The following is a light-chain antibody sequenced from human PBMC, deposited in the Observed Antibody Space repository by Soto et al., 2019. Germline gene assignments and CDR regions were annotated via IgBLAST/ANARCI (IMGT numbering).Light chain of an antibody. CDR2: KAS. V-gene: IGKV1-5*03. CDR3: QHYNSYSEA. CDR1: QTISSW. J-gene: IGKJ1*01. Sequence: DIQMTQSPSTLSGSVGDRVTITCRASQTISSWLAWYQHKPGKAPKLLIYKASTLKNGVPSRFSGSGSGTEFTLTIISLQPDDCATYYCQHYNSYSEAFGQGTKVELK.